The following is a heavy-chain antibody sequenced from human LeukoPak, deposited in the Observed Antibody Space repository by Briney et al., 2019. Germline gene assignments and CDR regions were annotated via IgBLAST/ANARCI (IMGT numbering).Heavy chain of an antibody. CDR3: AKIVGNYGFDF. CDR1: GFAFSTFG. D-gene: IGHD1-26*01. V-gene: IGHV3-23*01. Sequence: GGSLRLSCAASGFAFSTFGMSWVRQAPREGPEWVSTIDISGGPTYYADSVKGRFTISRDNSKNSLYLQMNSLRAEDTAVYYCAKIVGNYGFDFWGQGTLVTVSS. J-gene: IGHJ4*02. CDR2: IDISGGPT.